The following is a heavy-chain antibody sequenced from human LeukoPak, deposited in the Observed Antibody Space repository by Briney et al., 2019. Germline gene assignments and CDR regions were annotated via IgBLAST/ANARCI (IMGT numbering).Heavy chain of an antibody. CDR2: ISYDGSIK. J-gene: IGHJ6*02. Sequence: GGSLRLSCVASGFIFTNSAIHWVRQAPGQGPEWVTVISYDGSIKYYRDSVKGRFTVSRGNSKSIVYLQMNSLRGEGTAIYYCARIDTYTPGTYGMDVWGQGTTVTVSS. CDR3: ARIDTYTPGTYGMDV. D-gene: IGHD1-7*01. CDR1: GFIFTNSA. V-gene: IGHV3-30-3*01.